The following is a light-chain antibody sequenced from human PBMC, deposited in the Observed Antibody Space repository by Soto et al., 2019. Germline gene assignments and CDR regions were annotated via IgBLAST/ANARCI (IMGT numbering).Light chain of an antibody. J-gene: IGLJ1*01. V-gene: IGLV1-51*01. Sequence: QSVLTQPPSVSAAPGQTVTISCSGSSSNIGNNYVAWYQQLPVTAPKLLIYDNNKRPSGIPDRFSGSKSVTSATLGITGLQTGDEADYYCGAWDSSLSASVFGTGTKVTVL. CDR1: SSNIGNNY. CDR3: GAWDSSLSASV. CDR2: DNN.